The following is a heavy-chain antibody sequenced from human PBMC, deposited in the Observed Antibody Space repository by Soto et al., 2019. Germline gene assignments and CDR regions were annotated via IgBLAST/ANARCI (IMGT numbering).Heavy chain of an antibody. Sequence: SETLSLTCAVSGGSISSGGYSWSWIRQPPGKSLECIGYIYHSVTTYYNPSLKSRVTISVDRSKNQFSLKLSSVTAADTAVYYCARGPPLAYWGQGTLVTVS. CDR1: GGSISSGGYS. V-gene: IGHV4-30-2*01. J-gene: IGHJ4*02. CDR2: IYHSVTT. CDR3: ARGPPLAY.